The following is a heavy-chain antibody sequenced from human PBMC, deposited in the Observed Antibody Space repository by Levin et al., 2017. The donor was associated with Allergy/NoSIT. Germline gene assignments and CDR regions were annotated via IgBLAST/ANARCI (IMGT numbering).Heavy chain of an antibody. CDR3: AKVVVVAATISDRSRNWFDP. Sequence: GSLRLSCAVYGGSFSGYYWSWIRQPPGKGLEWIGEINHSGSTNYNPSLKSRVTISVDTSKNQFSLKLSSVTAADTAVYYCAKVVVVAATISDRSRNWFDPWGQGTLVTVSS. D-gene: IGHD2-15*01. V-gene: IGHV4-34*01. J-gene: IGHJ5*02. CDR2: INHSGST. CDR1: GGSFSGYY.